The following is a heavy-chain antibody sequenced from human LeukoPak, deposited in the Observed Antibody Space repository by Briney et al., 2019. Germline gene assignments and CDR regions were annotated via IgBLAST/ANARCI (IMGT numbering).Heavy chain of an antibody. J-gene: IGHJ5*02. D-gene: IGHD3-10*01. V-gene: IGHV3-21*01. CDR2: ISSSSYI. CDR1: GFTFSSYW. CDR3: ARGGDNSNNWFDP. Sequence: GGSLRLSCVASGFTFSSYWMSWVRQAPGKGLEWVSSISSSSYIYYADSVKGRFTISRDNAKNSLYLQMNSLRAEDTAVYYCARGGDNSNNWFDPWGQGTLVTVSS.